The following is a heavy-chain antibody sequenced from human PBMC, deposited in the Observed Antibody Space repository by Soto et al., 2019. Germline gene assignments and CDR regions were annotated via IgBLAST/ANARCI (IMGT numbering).Heavy chain of an antibody. J-gene: IGHJ2*01. CDR2: IIPIFGTA. CDR3: ARGNARWLPLWYVDL. Sequence: QVQLVQSGAEVKKPGSSVTVSCKASGGSFSSYTISWVRQAPGQGLEWMGGIIPIFGTANYAQKFQRSVKSTAAESTATANIEVSSLRSYVTAVDYGARGNARWLPLWYVDLWGRGTLVTVSS. CDR1: GGSFSSYT. D-gene: IGHD5-12*01. V-gene: IGHV1-69*12.